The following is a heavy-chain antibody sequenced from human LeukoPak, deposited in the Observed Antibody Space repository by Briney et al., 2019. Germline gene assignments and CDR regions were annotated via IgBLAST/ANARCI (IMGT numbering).Heavy chain of an antibody. CDR1: GGSISSGSYY. CDR2: IYTSGST. CDR3: VRNGDYSADY. V-gene: IGHV4-61*02. Sequence: SQTLSLTCTVSGGSISSGSYYWSWIRQPAGKGLEWIGRIYTSGSTNYNPSLKSRVTISVDTSKNQFSLKLSSVTAADTAVYYCVRNGDYSADYWGQGTLVTVSS. J-gene: IGHJ4*02. D-gene: IGHD4-17*01.